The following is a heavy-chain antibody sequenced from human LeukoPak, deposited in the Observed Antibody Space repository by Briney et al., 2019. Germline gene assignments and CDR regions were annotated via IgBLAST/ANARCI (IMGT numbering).Heavy chain of an antibody. D-gene: IGHD5-18*01. Sequence: GGSLRLSCAASGFTFSSYGMHWARQAPGKGLEWVAFIRYDGSNKYYADSVKGRFTISRDNSKNTLHLQMYSLRAEDTAVYYCAKLSDTSSTPMANWGQGTLVTVSS. CDR1: GFTFSSYG. CDR3: AKLSDTSSTPMAN. J-gene: IGHJ4*02. V-gene: IGHV3-30*02. CDR2: IRYDGSNK.